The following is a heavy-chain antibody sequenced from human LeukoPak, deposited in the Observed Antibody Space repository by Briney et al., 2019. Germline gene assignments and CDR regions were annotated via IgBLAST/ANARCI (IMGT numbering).Heavy chain of an antibody. CDR1: GFTFGSYW. CDR3: VRDSRSYYDSSGFHSHPDY. D-gene: IGHD3-22*01. Sequence: GGSLRLSCAASGFTFGSYWMTWVRQAPRKGLEWVANINLDGSEKYYVDSVKGRFAISRDNTKNSLFLQMNSLRGEDTAVYYCVRDSRSYYDSSGFHSHPDYWGQGTLVTVSS. V-gene: IGHV3-7*05. CDR2: INLDGSEK. J-gene: IGHJ4*02.